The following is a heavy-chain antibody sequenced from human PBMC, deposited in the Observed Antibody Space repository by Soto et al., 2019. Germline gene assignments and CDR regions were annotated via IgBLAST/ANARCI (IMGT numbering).Heavy chain of an antibody. CDR2: IYHSGIT. D-gene: IGHD3-16*01. CDR1: GGSISSGGYS. V-gene: IGHV4-30-2*01. J-gene: IGHJ4*02. CDR3: ARHNSMITFGGVILY. Sequence: SETLSLTCAVSGGSISSGGYSWSWIRQPPGKGLEWIGYIYHSGITYYNPSLKSRVTISVDRSKNQFSLKLSSVTAADTAVYYCARHNSMITFGGVILYWGQGTLVTVSS.